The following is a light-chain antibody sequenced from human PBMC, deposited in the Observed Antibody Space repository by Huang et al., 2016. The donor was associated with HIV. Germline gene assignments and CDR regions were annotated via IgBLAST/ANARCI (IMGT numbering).Light chain of an antibody. CDR1: QSVLYSSNNKNY. J-gene: IGKJ1*01. V-gene: IGKV4-1*01. CDR2: WAA. CDR3: QQYYSTPWT. Sequence: DIVMTQSPDSLAVSLGERATINCKSSQSVLYSSNNKNYLVWYQQKPGQPPKLLIYWAATLESGVPDRFSGSGSGTDFTLTISSLQAEDVAVYYCQQYYSTPWTFGQGTKVEIK.